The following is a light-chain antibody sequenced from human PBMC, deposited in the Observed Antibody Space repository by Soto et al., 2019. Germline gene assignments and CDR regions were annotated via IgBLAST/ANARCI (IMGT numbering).Light chain of an antibody. CDR3: QHYGVSPWT. CDR1: QSISGNY. J-gene: IGKJ1*01. Sequence: EMVLTQSPGTLSLSPGDRATLSCSASQSISGNYLAWYQQKPGQAPRVLIYGASTRATGIPDRFSGSGSGTDFTLTISRLEPEDFALYYCQHYGVSPWTFGQGTKVEIK. CDR2: GAS. V-gene: IGKV3-20*01.